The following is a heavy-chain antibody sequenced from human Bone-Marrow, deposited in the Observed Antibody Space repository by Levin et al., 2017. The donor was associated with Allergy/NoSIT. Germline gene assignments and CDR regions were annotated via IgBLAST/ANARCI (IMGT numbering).Heavy chain of an antibody. CDR1: GDSVSSHY. CDR2: FYTSDDT. Sequence: SETLSLICTVSGDSVSSHYWNWIRQPAGKGLEWVGRFYTSDDTNYNPSLKSRVTMSFDTSKNHFSLKLTSVTAADTAVYYCARGGRSNCDNESCYSRNAFNIWGQGTMVTVSS. V-gene: IGHV4-4*07. J-gene: IGHJ3*02. D-gene: IGHD2-21*01. CDR3: ARGGRSNCDNESCYSRNAFNI.